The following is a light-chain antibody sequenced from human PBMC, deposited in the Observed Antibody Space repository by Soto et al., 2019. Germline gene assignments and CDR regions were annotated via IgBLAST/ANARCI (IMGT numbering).Light chain of an antibody. CDR2: RHN. Sequence: QSVLTQPPSASGPPGQRVTISCSGSSSNIGTNYVYWYQQLPGTAPKLLIYRHNQRPSGVPDRFSGSKSGTSASLAISGLRSDDEADYYCAAWDDSLSGVVFGGGTKVTV. CDR1: SSNIGTNY. J-gene: IGLJ2*01. V-gene: IGLV1-47*01. CDR3: AAWDDSLSGVV.